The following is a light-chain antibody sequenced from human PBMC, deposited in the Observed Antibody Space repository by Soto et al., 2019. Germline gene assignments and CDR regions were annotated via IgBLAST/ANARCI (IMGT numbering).Light chain of an antibody. Sequence: QSVLTQPPSASGTPGQRVTISCSGGSSNIGINTVNWYQQLPGTAPKVLIYTDNERPSGVPDRFSGSKFGKTASLIISGLQADDEADYFCSSYSGTTKIVFGGGTKLTVL. CDR2: TDN. V-gene: IGLV1-44*01. J-gene: IGLJ2*01. CDR1: SSNIGINT. CDR3: SSYSGTTKIV.